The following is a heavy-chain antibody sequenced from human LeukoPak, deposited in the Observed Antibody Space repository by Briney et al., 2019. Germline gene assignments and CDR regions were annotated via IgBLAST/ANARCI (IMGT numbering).Heavy chain of an antibody. J-gene: IGHJ4*02. V-gene: IGHV3-21*01. CDR3: VRDRGRASTDY. CDR1: GFTFSSYG. Sequence: PGGSLRLSCAASGFTFSSYGMSWVRQAPGRGLEWVSSISRDSSLTFYADSVKGRFTISRDNAKNSLYLQMNSLRADDTAVYYCVRDRGRASTDYWGQGTLVTVSS. CDR2: ISRDSSLT. D-gene: IGHD1-26*01.